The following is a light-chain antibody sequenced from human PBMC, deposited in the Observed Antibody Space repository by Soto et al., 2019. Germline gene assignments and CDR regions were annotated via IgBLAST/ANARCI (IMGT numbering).Light chain of an antibody. Sequence: IVLTQSPGTLSLSPGERATLSCRASQSVGSSYLAWYQQKPGQAPRLFIYGTSSRATGIPDRFSGSGSGTAFTLTISGLEPEDFAVYYCQQYTSSPYTFGQGTKLEIK. V-gene: IGKV3-20*01. J-gene: IGKJ2*01. CDR3: QQYTSSPYT. CDR1: QSVGSSY. CDR2: GTS.